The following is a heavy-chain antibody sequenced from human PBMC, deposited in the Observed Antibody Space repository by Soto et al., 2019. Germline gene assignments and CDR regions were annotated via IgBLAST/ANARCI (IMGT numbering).Heavy chain of an antibody. CDR1: GFAFPNYA. J-gene: IGHJ4*02. Sequence: GGSLRLSCAASGFAFPNYAMSWVRQAPGKGLEWVSAIRGGAGGTYYADSVKGRFTISRDNSKNTLYLQMNSLRAEDTALYYCAKVPHPMGATTIYWGQGTLVTVSS. V-gene: IGHV3-23*01. CDR2: IRGGAGGT. CDR3: AKVPHPMGATTIY. D-gene: IGHD1-26*01.